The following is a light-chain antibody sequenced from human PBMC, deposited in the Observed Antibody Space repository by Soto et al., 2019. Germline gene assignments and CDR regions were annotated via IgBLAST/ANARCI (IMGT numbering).Light chain of an antibody. CDR3: QQLNSYPRT. V-gene: IGKV1-39*01. CDR2: GAS. CDR1: QSISSH. Sequence: DIQMTHSPSSLSASVGDRVTITCRASQSISSHLNWYQQKAGKAPKLLISGASSLESGVPSRFSGSGSGTDFTLTISSLQPEDFATYYCQQLNSYPRTFGPGTKVDIK. J-gene: IGKJ3*01.